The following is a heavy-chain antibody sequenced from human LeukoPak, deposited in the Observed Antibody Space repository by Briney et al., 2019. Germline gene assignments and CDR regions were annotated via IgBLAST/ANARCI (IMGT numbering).Heavy chain of an antibody. J-gene: IGHJ4*02. CDR1: GFTLSSYT. CDR3: ARGGAVAAFFDY. D-gene: IGHD6-19*01. V-gene: IGHV3-64*01. CDR2: ISSNGGST. Sequence: GGSLRLSCAASGFTLSSYTMHWVRQAPGKGLEYVSAISSNGGSTYYANSVKGRFTISRDNSKNTLYLQMGSLRAEDMAVYYCARGGAVAAFFDYWGQGTLVTVSS.